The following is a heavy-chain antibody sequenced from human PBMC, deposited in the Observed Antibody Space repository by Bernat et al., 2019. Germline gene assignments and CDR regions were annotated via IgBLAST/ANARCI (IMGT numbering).Heavy chain of an antibody. CDR3: ARDRRFEGMDV. J-gene: IGHJ6*02. CDR2: ISSSSSYT. CDR1: GFTFSDYY. V-gene: IGHV3-11*06. Sequence: QVQLVESGGGLVKPGGSLRLSCAASGFTFSDYYMSWIRQAPGKGLEWVSYISSSSSYTNYADSVKGRFTIYRDNAKNSLYLQMNSLRAEDTAVYYCARDRRFEGMDVWGQGTTVTVSS. D-gene: IGHD3-3*01.